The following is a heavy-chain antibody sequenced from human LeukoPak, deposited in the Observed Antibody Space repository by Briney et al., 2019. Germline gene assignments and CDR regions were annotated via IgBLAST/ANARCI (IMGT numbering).Heavy chain of an antibody. CDR2: ISAYNGNT. Sequence: ASVKVSCKASGYTFTSYGISWVRQAPGQGLEWMGWISAYNGNTNYAQKFQGRVTITADESTSTAYMELSSLRSEDTAVYYCARAEPDAFDIWGQGTMVTVSS. CDR1: GYTFTSYG. CDR3: ARAEPDAFDI. V-gene: IGHV1-18*01. J-gene: IGHJ3*02.